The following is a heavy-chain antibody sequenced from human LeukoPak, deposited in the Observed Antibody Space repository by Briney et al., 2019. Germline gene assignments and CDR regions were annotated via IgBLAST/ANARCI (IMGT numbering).Heavy chain of an antibody. CDR3: ARDRHYDSSGHDAFDI. J-gene: IGHJ3*02. D-gene: IGHD3-22*01. CDR1: GFTFSSYA. Sequence: GGSLRLSCAASGFTFSSYAMSWVRQAPGKGLEWVSSISSSSSSYIYYADSVKGRFTISRDNAKNSLYLQMNSLRAEDTAVYYCARDRHYDSSGHDAFDIWGQGTMVTVSS. CDR2: ISSSSSSYI. V-gene: IGHV3-21*01.